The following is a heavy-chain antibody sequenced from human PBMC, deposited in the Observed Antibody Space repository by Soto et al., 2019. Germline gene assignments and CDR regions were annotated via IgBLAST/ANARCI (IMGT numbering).Heavy chain of an antibody. CDR1: GGSISSGDYY. J-gene: IGHJ6*02. CDR3: ARDRSIFGVVALDYGMDV. Sequence: KTSETLSLTCTVSGGSISSGDYYWSCMRQPPGKGLEWIGYIYYSGSTYYNPSLKSRVTISVDTSKNQFSLKLSSVTAADTAVYYCARDRSIFGVVALDYGMDVWGQGTTVTVSS. D-gene: IGHD3-3*01. CDR2: IYYSGST. V-gene: IGHV4-30-4*01.